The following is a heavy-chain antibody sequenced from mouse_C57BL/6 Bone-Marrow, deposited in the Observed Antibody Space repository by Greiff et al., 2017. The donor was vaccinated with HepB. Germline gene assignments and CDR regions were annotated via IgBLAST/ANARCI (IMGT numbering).Heavy chain of an antibody. V-gene: IGHV5-9*04. Sequence: DVQLVESGGGLVKPGGSLKLSCAASGFTFSSYTMSWVRQTPEKRLEWVATISGGGGNTYYPDSVKGRFTISRDNAKNTLYLQMSSLRSEDTAVYYCARWSGYDWFAYWGQGTLVTVSA. CDR2: ISGGGGNT. J-gene: IGHJ3*01. D-gene: IGHD2-2*01. CDR1: GFTFSSYT. CDR3: ARWSGYDWFAY.